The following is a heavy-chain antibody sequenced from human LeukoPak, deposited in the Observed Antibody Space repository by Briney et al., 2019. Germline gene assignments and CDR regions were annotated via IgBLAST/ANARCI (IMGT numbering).Heavy chain of an antibody. CDR2: IKQDGSEK. Sequence: PGGSLRLSCVASGFTFSRYWMTWVRQAPGKGLEWVANIKQDGSEKYYVDSVKGRFTISRDNAKNSLYLQMNSLRAEDTAVYYCARRWEGFNYWGQGTLVTVSS. V-gene: IGHV3-7*01. D-gene: IGHD1-26*01. J-gene: IGHJ4*02. CDR3: ARRWEGFNY. CDR1: GFTFSRYW.